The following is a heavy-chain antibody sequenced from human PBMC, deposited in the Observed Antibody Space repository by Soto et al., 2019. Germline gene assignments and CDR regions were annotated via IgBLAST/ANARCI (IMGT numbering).Heavy chain of an antibody. J-gene: IGHJ4*02. CDR2: FLYTGST. CDR3: ARGRDNNKVGW. Sequence: QVQLLESGPGLVKPSETLSLTCTVSGDSVSSAHYYWSWIRQPPGKGLEWIGYFLYTGSTNYNPSLQSRVLISLDTSKNQFSLKLNSVTAADTAVYYCARGRDNNKVGWWGQGTLVTVSS. CDR1: GDSVSSAHYY. V-gene: IGHV4-61*01. D-gene: IGHD1-1*01.